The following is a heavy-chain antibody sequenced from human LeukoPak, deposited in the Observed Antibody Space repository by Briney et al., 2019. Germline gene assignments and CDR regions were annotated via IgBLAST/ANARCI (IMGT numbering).Heavy chain of an antibody. Sequence: SETLSLTCAVYGGSFSGYYWSWIRQPPGKGLEWIGEINHSGSTNYNPSLKSRVTISVDTSKNQFSLKLSSVTAADTAVYYCARAGGSGSYYDFQHWARAPWSPSPQ. CDR3: ARAGGSGSYYDFQH. CDR2: INHSGST. CDR1: GGSFSGYY. D-gene: IGHD1-26*01. V-gene: IGHV4-34*01. J-gene: IGHJ1*01.